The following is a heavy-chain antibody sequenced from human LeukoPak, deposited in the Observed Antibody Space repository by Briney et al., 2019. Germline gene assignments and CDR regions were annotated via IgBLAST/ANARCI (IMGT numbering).Heavy chain of an antibody. CDR1: GGSISSYY. J-gene: IGHJ4*02. D-gene: IGHD2-2*02. CDR3: ARPALVPAAIGDY. V-gene: IGHV4-59*08. CDR2: IYYSGST. Sequence: SETLSLTCTVSGGSISSYYWSRIRQHPGKGLEWIGYIYYSGSTYYNPSLKSRVTISVDTSKNQFSLKLSSVTAADTAVYYCARPALVPAAIGDYWGQGTLVTVSS.